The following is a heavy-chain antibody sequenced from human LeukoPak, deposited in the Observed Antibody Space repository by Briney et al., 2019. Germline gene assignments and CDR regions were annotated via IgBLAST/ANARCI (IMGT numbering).Heavy chain of an antibody. CDR2: ISYDGSNK. CDR1: GFTFSSYA. Sequence: PSGGSLRLSCAASGFTFSSYAMHWVRQAPGKGLEWVAVISYDGSNKYYADSVKGRFTISRDNSKNTLYLRMNSLRAEDTAVYYCAELGITMIGGVWGKGTTVTISS. CDR3: AELGITMIGGV. V-gene: IGHV3-30*04. J-gene: IGHJ6*04. D-gene: IGHD3-10*02.